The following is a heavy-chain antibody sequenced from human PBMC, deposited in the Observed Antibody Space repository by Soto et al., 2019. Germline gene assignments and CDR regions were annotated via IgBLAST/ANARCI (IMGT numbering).Heavy chain of an antibody. CDR3: ARDLNLPTDC. J-gene: IGHJ4*02. CDR1: GFTFTTSA. Sequence: EVLLVESGGGLVQPGGSLRLSCAASGFTFTTSAMNWVRQAPGKGLVWISYISTSGTTIYYADSVKGRFTISRDNAKNSLFLPMNSLRDEDTAVYYCARDLNLPTDCWGQGTLVTVSS. D-gene: IGHD3-9*01. CDR2: ISTSGTTI. V-gene: IGHV3-48*02.